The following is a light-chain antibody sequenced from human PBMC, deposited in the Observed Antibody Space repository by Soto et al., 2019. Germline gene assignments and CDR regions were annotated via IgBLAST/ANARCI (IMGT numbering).Light chain of an antibody. V-gene: IGLV1-40*01. CDR2: GNT. Sequence: QSVLTQPPSVSGAPGQRVTISCTRSSSNIGTRSDVHWYQQLPGIAPKLLIYGNTNRPSGVPDRFSGSKSGTSASLAITGLQAEDEADYYCQSYNSRLSGCVFGTGTKLTVL. J-gene: IGLJ1*01. CDR1: SSNIGTRSD. CDR3: QSYNSRLSGCV.